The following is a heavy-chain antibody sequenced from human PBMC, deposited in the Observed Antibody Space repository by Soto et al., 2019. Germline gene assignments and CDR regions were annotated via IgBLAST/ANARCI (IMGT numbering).Heavy chain of an antibody. CDR2: ISYSGST. CDR3: ARGTSWQLPFDY. D-gene: IGHD6-13*01. Sequence: KTSETLSLTCTVSSDSVSSYYWSWIRQPPGKRLEWIGYISYSGSTDYNPSLKSRVTISGDTSKNQFPLKVSSVTAADTAVHYCARGTSWQLPFDYWGQGTLVTV. J-gene: IGHJ4*02. CDR1: SDSVSSYY. V-gene: IGHV4-59*02.